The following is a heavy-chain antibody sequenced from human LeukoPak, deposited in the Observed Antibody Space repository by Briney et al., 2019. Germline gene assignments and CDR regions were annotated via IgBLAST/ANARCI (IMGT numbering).Heavy chain of an antibody. J-gene: IGHJ6*03. Sequence: SVKVSCKASVGTFSSYAISWVRQAPGQGLGWMGGIIPIFGTANYAQKFQGSGTLTADESTSTAYMELSSLRSEDTAVYYCSRATSGAYYYYMDVWGKGTTVTISS. CDR2: IIPIFGTA. CDR3: SRATSGAYYYYMDV. CDR1: VGTFSSYA. D-gene: IGHD3-16*01. V-gene: IGHV1-69*13.